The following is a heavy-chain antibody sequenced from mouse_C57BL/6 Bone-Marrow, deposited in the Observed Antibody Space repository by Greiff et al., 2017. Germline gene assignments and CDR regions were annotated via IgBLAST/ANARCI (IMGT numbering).Heavy chain of an antibody. Sequence: QVQLQPSGAELAQPGASVKLSCKASGYTFTSYWMHWVKQRPGQGLEWIGYINPSSGYTQYNQKFKEKATLTADKSSSTAYMQMSSRTYEDSAVYYCARSVIYDGYYGFAYWGQGTLVTVSA. CDR3: ARSVIYDGYYGFAY. CDR2: INPSSGYT. CDR1: GYTFTSYW. D-gene: IGHD2-3*01. V-gene: IGHV1-7*01. J-gene: IGHJ3*01.